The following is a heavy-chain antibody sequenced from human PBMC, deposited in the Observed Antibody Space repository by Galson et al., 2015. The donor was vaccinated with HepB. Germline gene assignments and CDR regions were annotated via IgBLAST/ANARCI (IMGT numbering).Heavy chain of an antibody. V-gene: IGHV6-1*01. D-gene: IGHD6-19*01. CDR3: ARAVAGTFNFDY. J-gene: IGHJ4*02. CDR2: TYYRSRWYT. CDR1: GDSVSSNTVA. Sequence: CAISGDSVSSNTVAWNWIRQSPSRGLEWLGRTYYRSRWYTDYAVSVKSRITINPDTSKNQFSLQLNSVSPEDTAVYYCARAVAGTFNFDYWGQGTLVTVSS.